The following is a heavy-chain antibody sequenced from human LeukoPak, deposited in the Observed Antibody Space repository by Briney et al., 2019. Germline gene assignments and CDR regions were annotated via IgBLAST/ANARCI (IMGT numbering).Heavy chain of an antibody. CDR2: IKQDGSEK. CDR1: GFTFSSYW. CDR3: ARSGYSSSWGYYYYYYMDV. J-gene: IGHJ6*03. V-gene: IGHV3-7*01. D-gene: IGHD6-13*01. Sequence: GGSLRLSCAASGFTFSSYWMSWVRQAPGKGLEWAANIKQDGSEKYYVDSVKGRFTISRDNAKNSLYLQMNSLRAEDTAVYYCARSGYSSSWGYYYYYYMDVWGKGTTVTISS.